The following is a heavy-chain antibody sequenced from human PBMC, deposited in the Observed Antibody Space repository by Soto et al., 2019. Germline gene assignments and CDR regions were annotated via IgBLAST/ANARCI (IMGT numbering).Heavy chain of an antibody. D-gene: IGHD2-2*01. CDR1: GGTFSSYT. Sequence: QVQLVQSGAEVKKPGSSVKVSCKASGGTFSSYTISWVRQAPGQGLEWMGRIIPILGIANYAQKFQGRVTITADKSTSTAYMELSGLRSEDTAVYYCATRQYQSYSYGMDVWGQGTTVTVSS. CDR3: ATRQYQSYSYGMDV. CDR2: IIPILGIA. V-gene: IGHV1-69*02. J-gene: IGHJ6*02.